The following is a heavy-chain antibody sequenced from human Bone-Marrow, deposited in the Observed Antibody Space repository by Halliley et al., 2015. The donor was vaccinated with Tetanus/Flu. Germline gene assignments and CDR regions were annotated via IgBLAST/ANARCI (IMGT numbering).Heavy chain of an antibody. J-gene: IGHJ6*02. V-gene: IGHV3-53*01. CDR2: YSGGST. D-gene: IGHD3-10*01. CDR3: ARETPYGSGSYMYYGMDV. Sequence: YSGGSTFYGDSMKGRFTISRDNSKNTLYLQINSLGAEDTAVYYCARETPYGSGSYMYYGMDVWGQGTTVTVSS.